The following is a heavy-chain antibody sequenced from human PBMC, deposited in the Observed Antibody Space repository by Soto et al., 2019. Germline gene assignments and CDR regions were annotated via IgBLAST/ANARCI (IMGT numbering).Heavy chain of an antibody. V-gene: IGHV3-23*01. Sequence: GGSLRLSCAASGFTFSSYAMSWVRQAPGKGLEWVAAISGSGSSTYYADSVKGRFTISRDNSKNTLYLQMNSLRAEDTAVYYCARDRIAAAGPDTNFDYWGQGTLVTVSS. J-gene: IGHJ4*02. D-gene: IGHD6-13*01. CDR2: ISGSGSST. CDR3: ARDRIAAAGPDTNFDY. CDR1: GFTFSSYA.